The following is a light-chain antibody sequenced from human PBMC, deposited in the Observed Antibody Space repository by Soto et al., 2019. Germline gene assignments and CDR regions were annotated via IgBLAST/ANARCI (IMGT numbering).Light chain of an antibody. CDR2: EVN. J-gene: IGLJ1*01. CDR1: SSDVGNYDS. CDR3: SSYSTSSSLYV. V-gene: IGLV2-8*01. Sequence: QSALTQPPSASGSPGQSVTISCTGTSSDVGNYDSVSWYQHHPGKAPQAVIYEVNKRPSGVPDRFSGSKSGNTASLTVSGLQAEDEADYYCSSYSTSSSLYVFGSGTKLTVL.